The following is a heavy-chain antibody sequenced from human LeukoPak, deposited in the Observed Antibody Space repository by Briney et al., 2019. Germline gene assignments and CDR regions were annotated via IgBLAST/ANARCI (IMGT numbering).Heavy chain of an antibody. V-gene: IGHV1-2*02. D-gene: IGHD3-10*01. CDR1: GYTFTGYY. CDR3: ARDRELWFGELLPLDY. J-gene: IGHJ4*02. CDR2: INPNSGGT. Sequence: ASVKVSCKASGYTFTGYYMHWVRQAPGQGLEWMGWINPNSGGTNYAQKFQGRVTMTRDTSISTAYMELSRLGSDDTAVYYCARDRELWFGELLPLDYWGQGTLVTVSS.